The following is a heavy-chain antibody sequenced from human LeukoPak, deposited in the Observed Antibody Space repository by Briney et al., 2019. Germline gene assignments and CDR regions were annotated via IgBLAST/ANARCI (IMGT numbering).Heavy chain of an antibody. CDR2: IGGSGGST. CDR3: ARGVMSSGWRHFDY. V-gene: IGHV3-23*01. CDR1: GFTFSSYA. Sequence: GGSLRLSCAASGFTFSSYAMSWVRQAPGKGLEWVSAIGGSGGSTYYADSVKGRFTISRENAKNSLYLQMNSLRAGDTAVYYCARGVMSSGWRHFDYWGQGTLVTVSS. J-gene: IGHJ4*02. D-gene: IGHD6-19*01.